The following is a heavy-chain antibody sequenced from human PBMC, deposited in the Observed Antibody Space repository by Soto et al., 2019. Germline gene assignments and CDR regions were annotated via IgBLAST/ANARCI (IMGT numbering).Heavy chain of an antibody. CDR1: GYAFSNND. CDR2: MNPNSGNG. J-gene: IGHJ5*02. V-gene: IGHV1-8*01. CDR3: ARMATSGTLNWFDP. Sequence: ASVKVSCNASGYAFSNNDISWVRQSTGQGLEWMGWMNPNSGNGGYAQKFQGRVTMTRDTSTSTAYMELSSLASDDTAIYYCARMATSGTLNWFDPWGQGTLVTVSS.